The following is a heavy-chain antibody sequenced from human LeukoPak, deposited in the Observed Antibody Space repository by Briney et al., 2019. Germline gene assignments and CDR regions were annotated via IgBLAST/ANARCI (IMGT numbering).Heavy chain of an antibody. D-gene: IGHD6-19*01. CDR3: ARVDDSSGWYYFDY. J-gene: IGHJ4*02. V-gene: IGHV3-30-3*01. Sequence: GGSLRLSCVASGFIFSSYTMHWVRQAPGKGLEWVAIISYDGSNEYYADSVKGRFTISRDNSKNTLYLQLSSLRVEDTAVYYCARVDDSSGWYYFDYWGQGTLVTVSS. CDR1: GFIFSSYT. CDR2: ISYDGSNE.